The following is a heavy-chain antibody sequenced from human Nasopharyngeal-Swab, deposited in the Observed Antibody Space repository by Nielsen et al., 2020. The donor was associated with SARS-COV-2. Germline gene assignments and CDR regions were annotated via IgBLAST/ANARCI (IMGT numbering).Heavy chain of an antibody. Sequence: WIRQPPGKGLEGVSVIYSGGSSTYYADSVKGRFTISRDNSKNTLYLQMNSLRAEDTAVYYCAKSTTVTRWGYYYYGMDVWGQGTTVTVSS. CDR2: IYSGGSST. D-gene: IGHD4-17*01. CDR3: AKSTTVTRWGYYYYGMDV. V-gene: IGHV3-23*03. J-gene: IGHJ6*02.